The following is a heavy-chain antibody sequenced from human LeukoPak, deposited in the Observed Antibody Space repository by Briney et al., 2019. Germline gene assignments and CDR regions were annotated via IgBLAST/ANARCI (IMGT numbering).Heavy chain of an antibody. CDR2: IRSDGYHT. V-gene: IGHV3-30*02. CDR3: ARDLVEYCSGGSCSRFDY. D-gene: IGHD2-15*01. CDR1: GFIFDTYD. J-gene: IGHJ4*02. Sequence: GGSLRLSCGASGFIFDTYDMHWVRQAPGKGLEWVAFIRSDGYHTYYADSVKGRFTITRDNAKNSLYLQMNSLRAEDTAVYYCARDLVEYCSGGSCSRFDYWGQGTLVTVSS.